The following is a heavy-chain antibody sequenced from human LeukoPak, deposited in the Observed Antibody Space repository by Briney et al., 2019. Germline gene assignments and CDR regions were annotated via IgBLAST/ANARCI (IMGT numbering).Heavy chain of an antibody. V-gene: IGHV3-21*01. CDR1: GFTFSSYS. D-gene: IGHD4-17*01. CDR3: ARAPDYGDYLGQLGY. J-gene: IGHJ4*02. Sequence: GESLRLSCAASGFTFSSYSMNWVRQAPGKGLEWVSSISSSSSYIYYADSVKGRFTISRDNAKNSLYLQMNSLRAEDTAVYYCARAPDYGDYLGQLGYWGQGTLVTVSS. CDR2: ISSSSSYI.